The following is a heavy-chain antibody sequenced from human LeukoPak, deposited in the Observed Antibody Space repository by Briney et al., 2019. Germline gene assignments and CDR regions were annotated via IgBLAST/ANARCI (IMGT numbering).Heavy chain of an antibody. Sequence: SETLSLTCTVSGGSVSTGSYYWSWIRQPAGRGLEWIGHIHTSGTMNYNASLKSRVRISVEASKNQFSLRLSSVTAADTAVYFCARGILRDYYDSSGFYHRGGVGYWGQGTLVTVSS. CDR3: ARGILRDYYDSSGFYHRGGVGY. D-gene: IGHD3-22*01. CDR1: GGSVSTGSYY. V-gene: IGHV4-61*09. J-gene: IGHJ4*02. CDR2: IHTSGTM.